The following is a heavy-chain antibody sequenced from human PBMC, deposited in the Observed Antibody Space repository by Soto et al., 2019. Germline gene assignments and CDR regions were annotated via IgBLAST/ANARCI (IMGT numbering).Heavy chain of an antibody. CDR1: GFTFSSYA. CDR3: AKVSRRRQQLVQGSFGY. D-gene: IGHD6-13*01. V-gene: IGHV3-23*01. Sequence: PGGSLRLSCAASGFTFSSYAMSWVRQAPGKGLEWVSAISGSGGSTYYADSVKGRFTISRDNSKNTLYLQMNSLRAEDTAVYYCAKVSRRRQQLVQGSFGYWGQGTLVTVSS. J-gene: IGHJ4*02. CDR2: ISGSGGST.